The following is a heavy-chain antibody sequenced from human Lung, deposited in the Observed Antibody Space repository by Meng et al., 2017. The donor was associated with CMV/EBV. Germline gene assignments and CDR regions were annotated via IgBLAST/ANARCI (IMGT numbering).Heavy chain of an antibody. V-gene: IGHV7-4-1*01. D-gene: IGHD6-19*01. CDR3: ARGNGWRFDY. Sequence: QCGVGLKKPRDSVKVSFQAARYPFTSSSMNWVRHAPGQGLEWMGWININTGNPTYAQGFTGRFVFSLDTSVSTAYLQIDSLKADDTAVYYCARGNGWRFDYWGQGTLVTVSS. CDR2: ININTGNP. CDR1: RYPFTSSS. J-gene: IGHJ4*02.